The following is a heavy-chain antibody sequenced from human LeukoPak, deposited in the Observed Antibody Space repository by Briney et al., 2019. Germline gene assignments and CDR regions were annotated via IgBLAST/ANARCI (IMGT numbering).Heavy chain of an antibody. J-gene: IGHJ3*02. D-gene: IGHD1-26*01. V-gene: IGHV3-74*01. CDR2: INSDGSST. CDR1: GFTFSSHW. CDR3: ARDYRSDAFDI. Sequence: GGSLRLSCAASGFTFSSHWMHWVRQAPGKGLVWVSRINSDGSSTSYADSVKGRFTISRDNAKNTLYLQMNSLRAEDTAVYYCARDYRSDAFDIWGQGTMVTVSS.